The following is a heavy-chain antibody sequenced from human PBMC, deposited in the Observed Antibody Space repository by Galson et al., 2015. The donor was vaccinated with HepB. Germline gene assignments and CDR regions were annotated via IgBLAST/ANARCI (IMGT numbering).Heavy chain of an antibody. D-gene: IGHD5-12*01. CDR1: GGTFSSYA. J-gene: IGHJ4*02. CDR2: IIPIFGTA. CDR3: ASLSGYSGYDFDY. V-gene: IGHV1-69*06. Sequence: SVKVSCKASGGTFSSYAISWVRQAPGQGLEWMGGIIPIFGTANYAQKFQGRVTITADKSTSTAYMELSSLRSEDTAVYYCASLSGYSGYDFDYWGQGTLVTVSS.